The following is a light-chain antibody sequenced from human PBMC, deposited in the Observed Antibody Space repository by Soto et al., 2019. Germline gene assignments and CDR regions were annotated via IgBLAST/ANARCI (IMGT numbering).Light chain of an antibody. Sequence: EIVLTQSPGTLSLSPGERATLSCRASQSISGTFLAWYQHKPGQAPRVLIYGASRRATGIPDRFSGSGSGTDFTLTISRLEAEDFALYYCQQYYSSWTFGQGTKVEMK. V-gene: IGKV3-20*01. CDR1: QSISGTF. CDR2: GAS. CDR3: QQYYSSWT. J-gene: IGKJ1*01.